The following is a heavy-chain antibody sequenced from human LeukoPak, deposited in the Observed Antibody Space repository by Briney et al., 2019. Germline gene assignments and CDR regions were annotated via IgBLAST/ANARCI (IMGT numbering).Heavy chain of an antibody. CDR2: ISGGGGST. CDR3: AKGGKWDVTLFDY. D-gene: IGHD1-26*01. V-gene: IGHV3-23*01. Sequence: GGSLRRSCAASGFTFTSYSMNWVRQAPGKGLEWVSTISGGGGSTYYADSVKCRFTISRDNSKDTLYLQVNRVRAEETAVYYCAKGGKWDVTLFDYWGQGTLVSVSS. J-gene: IGHJ4*02. CDR1: GFTFTSYS.